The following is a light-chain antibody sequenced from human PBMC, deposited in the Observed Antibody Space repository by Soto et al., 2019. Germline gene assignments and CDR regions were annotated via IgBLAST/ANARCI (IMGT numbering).Light chain of an antibody. CDR1: STDVGGYKY. J-gene: IGLJ1*01. V-gene: IGLV2-14*01. Sequence: QSVLTQPASVSGSPGQSITISCTGTSTDVGGYKYVSWYQQHPGTAPKLMLFEVNGRPSGVSDRFSGSKSGNTASLTISGLQPEDEADYYCRSFSSSSTPYVFGTGTKLTVL. CDR2: EVN. CDR3: RSFSSSSTPYV.